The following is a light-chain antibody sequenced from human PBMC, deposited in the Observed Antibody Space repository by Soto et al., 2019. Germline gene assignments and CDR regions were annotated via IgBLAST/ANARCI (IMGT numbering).Light chain of an antibody. Sequence: QSALTQPPSASGSPGQSVTISCTGASSDVGGYNFVSWYQHHPGKAPRLMIYDVTQRPSGVPDRFSGSKSGNTASLTVSGLQVDDDDYYYCSSYAGSSIPVAFGGGTKLTV. CDR1: SSDVGGYNF. CDR2: DVT. J-gene: IGLJ2*01. CDR3: SSYAGSSIPVA. V-gene: IGLV2-8*01.